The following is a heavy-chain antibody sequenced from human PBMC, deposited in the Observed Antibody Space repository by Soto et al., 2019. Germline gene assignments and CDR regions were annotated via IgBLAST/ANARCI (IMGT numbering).Heavy chain of an antibody. J-gene: IGHJ4*02. Sequence: QVQLVESGGGVVQPGRSLRLSCAASGFTFSNYAMHWVRQAPGKGLEWVAVISYDGTNKYYADSVKDRFTISRDSSKSTLYLQMTSLRADDTAVYYCARRAITMILEEYYFDYWGQGTLVTVSS. D-gene: IGHD3-22*01. CDR2: ISYDGTNK. CDR3: ARRAITMILEEYYFDY. V-gene: IGHV3-30*03. CDR1: GFTFSNYA.